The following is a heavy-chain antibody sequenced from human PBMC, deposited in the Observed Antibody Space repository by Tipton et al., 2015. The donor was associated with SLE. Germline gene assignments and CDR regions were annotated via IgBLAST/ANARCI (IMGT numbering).Heavy chain of an antibody. V-gene: IGHV4-4*07. J-gene: IGHJ4*02. CDR1: GGSISSYY. D-gene: IGHD2-2*01. CDR2: IYTSGST. Sequence: GLVKPSETPSLTCTVSGGSISSYYWSWIRQPAGKGLEWIGRIYTSGSTNYNPSLKSRVTMSVDTSKNQFSLKLSSVTAADTAVYYCATDRLVGAVMIYWGQGTLVTVSP. CDR3: ATDRLVGAVMIY.